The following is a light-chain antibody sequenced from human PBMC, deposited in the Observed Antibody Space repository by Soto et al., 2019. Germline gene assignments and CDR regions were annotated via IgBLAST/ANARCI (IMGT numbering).Light chain of an antibody. CDR2: MNS. V-gene: IGLV1-47*01. CDR1: RSNIGSAI. J-gene: IGLJ3*02. CDR3: VAWDDNLSSRV. Sequence: QAVVTQPPSLSGTPGQTVTISCIGSRSNIGSAIVHWYQQRPGTAPKHLIYMNSHRPSGVPDRFSASKSGTSASLVITGLRPEDEADYFCVAWDDNLSSRVFGGGTKLTVL.